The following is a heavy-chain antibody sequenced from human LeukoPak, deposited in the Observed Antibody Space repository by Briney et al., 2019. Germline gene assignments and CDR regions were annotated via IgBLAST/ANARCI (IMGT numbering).Heavy chain of an antibody. CDR2: IYYSGST. D-gene: IGHD1-26*01. V-gene: IGHV4-59*08. J-gene: IGHJ5*02. Sequence: SETLSLTCTVSGDSISSYYWSWVRQPPGQGLEWMGYIYYSGSTTYNPSLMRRGTTSVDTSTNHSSLKLRCVTASDTTVYYYGGHLRALGATFGVIWFDPWGQGTLVTVSS. CDR1: GDSISSYY. CDR3: GGHLRALGATFGVIWFDP.